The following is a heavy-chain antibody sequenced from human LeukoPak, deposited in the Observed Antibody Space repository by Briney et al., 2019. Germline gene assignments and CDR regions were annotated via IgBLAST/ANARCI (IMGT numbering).Heavy chain of an antibody. CDR2: ISYDGSNK. V-gene: IGHV3-30-3*01. CDR1: GFTFSSYA. D-gene: IGHD3-3*01. Sequence: GGSLRLSCAASGFTFSSYAMHWVRQAPGRGLEWGAVISYDGSNKYYADSVKGRFTISRDNSKNTLYLQMNSLRAEDTAVYYCARAESGYGLFDYWGQGTLVTVSS. CDR3: ARAESGYGLFDY. J-gene: IGHJ4*02.